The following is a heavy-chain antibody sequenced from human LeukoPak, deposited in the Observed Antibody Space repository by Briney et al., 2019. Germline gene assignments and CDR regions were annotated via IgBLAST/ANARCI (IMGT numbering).Heavy chain of an antibody. CDR2: ISGSGGGT. CDR3: VPDWLLCEYFHL. V-gene: IGHV3-23*01. J-gene: IGHJ1*01. D-gene: IGHD3-9*01. CDR1: GFTFSSYA. Sequence: PGGSLRLSCAASGFTFSSYAMSWVRQAPGKGLEWVSSISGSGGGTHYADSAKGRFTISRDNSKNTLYLQMNSLRAEDTAVYYCVPDWLLCEYFHLWGQGTLVTVSS.